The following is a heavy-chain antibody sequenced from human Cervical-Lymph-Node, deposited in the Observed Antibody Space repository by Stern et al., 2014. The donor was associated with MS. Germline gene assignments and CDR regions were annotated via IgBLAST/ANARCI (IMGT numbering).Heavy chain of an antibody. V-gene: IGHV4-39*01. CDR2: IYNRGGT. J-gene: IGHJ6*02. CDR3: ARHYMGSGSNYGMDV. Sequence: QLQLQESGPGLVKPSETLSLTCTVSGGSISSRTHYWGWVRQPPGKGLEWIGTIYNRGGTTSTRPLRGGGTISGDTSNTHFSLKVGSVTAADATVYYCARHYMGSGSNYGMDVWGQGTTVTVSS. CDR1: GGSISSRTHY. D-gene: IGHD3-10*01.